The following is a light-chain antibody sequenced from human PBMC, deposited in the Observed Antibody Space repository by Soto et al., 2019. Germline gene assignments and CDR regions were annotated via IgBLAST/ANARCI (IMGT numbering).Light chain of an antibody. CDR3: AAWDDSLNGFV. J-gene: IGLJ1*01. CDR2: ADN. CDR1: SSNIGSNS. Sequence: SALTQPPSASGTPGQRVSFSCSGSSSNIGSNSVQWHQQLPGTAPNLLIYADNQRPSGVPDRFSGSKSGTSAPLAITGLQSGDEDDYYCAAWDDSLNGFVFGTETKVTVL. V-gene: IGLV1-44*01.